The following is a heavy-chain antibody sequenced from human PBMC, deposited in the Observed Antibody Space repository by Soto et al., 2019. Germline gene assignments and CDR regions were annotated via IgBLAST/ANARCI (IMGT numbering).Heavy chain of an antibody. J-gene: IGHJ3*02. V-gene: IGHV4-59*08. CDR2: IYYSGST. CDR3: ARPTTSAFDI. Sequence: PSETLSLTCTVSGGSISSYYWSWIRQPPGKGLEWIGYIYYSGSTNYNPSLKSRVTISVDTSKNQFSLKLSSVTAADTAVYYCARPTTSAFDIWGQGTMLTVSS. D-gene: IGHD4-4*01. CDR1: GGSISSYY.